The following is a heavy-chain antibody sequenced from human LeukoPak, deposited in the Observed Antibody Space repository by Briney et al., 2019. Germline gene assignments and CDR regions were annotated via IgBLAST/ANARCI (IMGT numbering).Heavy chain of an antibody. CDR3: AKDFWGSGWYIFDY. V-gene: IGHV3-33*06. D-gene: IGHD6-19*01. Sequence: PGGSLRLSCAASGFNFRSYGMHWVRQAPGKGLEWVAVIWYDGSNTYYADSVKGRFTISRDNSKNTLYLQMNSLRAEDTAVYYCAKDFWGSGWYIFDYWGQGTLVTVSS. J-gene: IGHJ4*02. CDR1: GFNFRSYG. CDR2: IWYDGSNT.